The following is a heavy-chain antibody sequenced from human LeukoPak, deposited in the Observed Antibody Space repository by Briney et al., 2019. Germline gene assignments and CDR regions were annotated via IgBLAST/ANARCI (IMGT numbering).Heavy chain of an antibody. CDR1: GYSFTSYW. CDR3: ARRGYYDSSGYDAFDI. CDR2: IYPGDSDT. V-gene: IGHV5-51*01. D-gene: IGHD3-22*01. Sequence: GESLKISCKGSGYSFTSYWIGWVRQLPGKGLEWMGIIYPGDSDTRYSPSFQGQVTISADKSISTAYLQWSSLKASDTAMYYCARRGYYDSSGYDAFDIWGQGTMVTVSS. J-gene: IGHJ3*02.